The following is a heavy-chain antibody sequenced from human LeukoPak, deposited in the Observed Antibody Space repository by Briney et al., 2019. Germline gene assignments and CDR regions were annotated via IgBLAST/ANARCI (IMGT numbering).Heavy chain of an antibody. D-gene: IGHD6-13*01. Sequence: GESLKSSCRGAGYSFTADCSAWGRQMPGRGLEWMATIYRGDHATTYSRSLQGQVTISADKSITTAYLQWSSLKASDTAMYYCARPAAGLGRFDYWGQGTLVTVSS. CDR3: ARPAAGLGRFDY. CDR2: IYRGDHAT. CDR1: GYSFTADC. V-gene: IGHV5-51*01. J-gene: IGHJ4*02.